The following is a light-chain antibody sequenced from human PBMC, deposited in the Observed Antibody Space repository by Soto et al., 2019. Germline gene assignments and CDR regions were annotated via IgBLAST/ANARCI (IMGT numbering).Light chain of an antibody. CDR2: DVY. V-gene: IGLV2-8*01. CDR3: SSYAGSTIYWV. CDR1: SSDVGYYNY. Sequence: QSALTQPPSASGSPGQSVTISCTGTSSDVGYYNYVSWYQQHPGKVPKLIIYDVYTRPSGVPDRFSGSKSGNTASLTVSGLQAEDEADYYCSSYAGSTIYWVFGGGTKL. J-gene: IGLJ3*02.